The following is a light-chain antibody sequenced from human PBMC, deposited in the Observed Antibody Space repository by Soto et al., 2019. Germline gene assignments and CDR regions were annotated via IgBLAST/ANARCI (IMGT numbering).Light chain of an antibody. CDR2: TAS. CDR1: QPIKTW. Sequence: DIQLTQSPASVSAAVGDRINISCRASQPIKTWLAWYQQKPGKGPKLLIYTASTLETGVPSRFSGSVSVTDFTLTISSLQPEDAAIYSCQQAASFPVTFGPGAKV. V-gene: IGKV1-12*01. J-gene: IGKJ3*01. CDR3: QQAASFPVT.